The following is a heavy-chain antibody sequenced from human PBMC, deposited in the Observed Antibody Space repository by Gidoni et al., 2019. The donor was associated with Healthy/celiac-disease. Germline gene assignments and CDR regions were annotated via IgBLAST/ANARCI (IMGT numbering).Heavy chain of an antibody. CDR1: GFPFSSYA. Sequence: EVQLLESGGGLVQPGGSLRLSCAASGFPFSSYAMSWVRQAPGKGLEWVSAISGSGGSTYYADSVKGRFTISRDNSKNTLYLQMNSLRAEDTAVYYCAKDSGGMLGWWIFDYWGQGTLVTVSS. CDR2: ISGSGGST. J-gene: IGHJ4*02. V-gene: IGHV3-23*01. D-gene: IGHD2-8*02. CDR3: AKDSGGMLGWWIFDY.